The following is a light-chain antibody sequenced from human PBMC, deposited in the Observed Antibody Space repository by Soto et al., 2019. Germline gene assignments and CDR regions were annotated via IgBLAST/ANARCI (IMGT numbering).Light chain of an antibody. CDR1: SSDVGGYNY. J-gene: IGLJ2*01. CDR3: SSYTSSSTSVV. CDR2: DVS. V-gene: IGLV2-14*01. Sequence: QSALTQPACVSGSPGQSITISCTGTSSDVGGYNYVSWYQQYPGKAPKLMIYDVSKRPSGVSNRFSGSKSGNTASLTISGLQAEDEADYYCSSYTSSSTSVVFGGGTKLTVL.